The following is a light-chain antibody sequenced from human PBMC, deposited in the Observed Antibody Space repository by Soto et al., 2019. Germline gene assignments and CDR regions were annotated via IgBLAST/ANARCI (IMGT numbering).Light chain of an antibody. J-gene: IGKJ5*01. CDR3: QQLNYWPRIT. CDR1: QSVGTN. V-gene: IGKV3-15*01. Sequence: DIVMTQSPGTLSVSPGERATLSCRASQSVGTNLAWYQQRPDQAPRLLVYGASTRASGIPPRFSGSGSGTDFTLTISSLQSEDFAVYYCQQLNYWPRITFGQGTRLEIK. CDR2: GAS.